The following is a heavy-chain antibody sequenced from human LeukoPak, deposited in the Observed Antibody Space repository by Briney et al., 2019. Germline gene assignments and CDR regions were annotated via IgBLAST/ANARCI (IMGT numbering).Heavy chain of an antibody. V-gene: IGHV3-7*03. D-gene: IGHD2-2*01. Sequence: GGSLRLSCVVPGFTFRSPWMAWLRQAPEKGLEWEANINEDGSQKYYLGSVTGRFTISRDNTKNTLYLQMNSLRAEDTAVYYCDRSTSIYHDAFDIWGQGTMVTVSS. CDR3: DRSTSIYHDAFDI. J-gene: IGHJ3*02. CDR2: INEDGSQK. CDR1: GFTFRSPW.